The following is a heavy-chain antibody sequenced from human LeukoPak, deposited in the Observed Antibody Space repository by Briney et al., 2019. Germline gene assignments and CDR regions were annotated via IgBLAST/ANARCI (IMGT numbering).Heavy chain of an antibody. CDR2: ISGSGDTT. CDR3: AKGKSYCGGDCYNY. Sequence: GASLRLSCAASGFTFSSYAMTWVRQAQGKGLKWVGTISGSGDTTYCADSVKGRFTISRDNSKNTLYLQMNSLRAEDTAVYYCAKGKSYCGGDCYNYWGQGTLVTVSS. J-gene: IGHJ4*02. CDR1: GFTFSSYA. V-gene: IGHV3-23*01. D-gene: IGHD2-21*02.